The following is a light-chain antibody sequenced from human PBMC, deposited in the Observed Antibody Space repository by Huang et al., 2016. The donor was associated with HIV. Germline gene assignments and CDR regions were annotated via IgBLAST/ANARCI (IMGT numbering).Light chain of an antibody. CDR2: GTS. CDR1: QSVSTYY. V-gene: IGKV3-20*01. J-gene: IGKJ1*01. Sequence: DIVLTQSPGTLSLSPGRGATLSCRASQSVSTYYLAWYQQKPGQAPRLLIHGTSTRATGRPDRFSGSGSGTDFTLTISRLEPEDSAVYYCHHYGGSSWTFGLGTKVEIK. CDR3: HHYGGSSWT.